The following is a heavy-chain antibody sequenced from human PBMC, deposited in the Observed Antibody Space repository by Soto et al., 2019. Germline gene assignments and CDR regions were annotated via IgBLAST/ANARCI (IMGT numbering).Heavy chain of an antibody. J-gene: IGHJ5*02. Sequence: SVKVSCKASGYTFTSYGISWVRQAPGQGLEWMGGIIPIFGTANYAQKFQGRVTITADESTSTAYMELSSLRSEDTAVYYCARDIFADDRGIENWFDPWGQGTLVTVSS. V-gene: IGHV1-69*13. CDR3: ARDIFADDRGIENWFDP. D-gene: IGHD3-3*01. CDR2: IIPIFGTA. CDR1: GYTFTSYG.